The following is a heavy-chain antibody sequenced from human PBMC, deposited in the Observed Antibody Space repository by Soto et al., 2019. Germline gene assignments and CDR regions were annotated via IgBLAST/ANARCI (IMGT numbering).Heavy chain of an antibody. CDR3: ARNLVYYYGPGSGNGHGF. Sequence: QVHLVQSGAEVKEPGDSVRVSCEASGYTFTAYYIHWVRQAPGQGLEWMGWINTKFGDTTYAQDFQGRVSMTRDMSISTVYLELSSLTAGDTAIYYCARNLVYYYGPGSGNGHGFWGQGTTVTVFS. CDR1: GYTFTAYY. D-gene: IGHD3-10*01. V-gene: IGHV1-2*02. CDR2: INTKFGDT. J-gene: IGHJ6*02.